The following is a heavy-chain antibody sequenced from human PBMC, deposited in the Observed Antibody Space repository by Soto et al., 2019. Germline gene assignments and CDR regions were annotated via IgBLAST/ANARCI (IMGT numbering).Heavy chain of an antibody. CDR3: AKDQASGQGSFDS. CDR2: ISYDGSNQ. Sequence: PGGSLIISCAASVFTFNIYGMHWVRQAPDKGLEWLALISYDGSNQYYADSVKGRFTISRDNSKNTLFLQMNSLRADDTAVYYCAKDQASGQGSFDSWGQGTLVTVSS. J-gene: IGHJ4*02. V-gene: IGHV3-30*18. CDR1: VFTFNIYG.